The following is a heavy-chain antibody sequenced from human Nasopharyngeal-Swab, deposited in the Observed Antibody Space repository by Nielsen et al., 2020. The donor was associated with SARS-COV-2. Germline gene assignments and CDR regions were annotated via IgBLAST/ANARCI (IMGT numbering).Heavy chain of an antibody. CDR1: GSTFSASS. J-gene: IGHJ3*02. V-gene: IGHV3-73*01. CDR3: ARVNPVSGSYYAAIDI. D-gene: IGHD1-26*01. Sequence: GGPLRLSCAASGSTFSASSINWVRQASGKGLEWIGRIRSKVNDYATTYGVSVKGRFTFSRDDSKNTAYLQMNSLKTEDTAVYYCARVNPVSGSYYAAIDIWGQGTMVTVSS. CDR2: IRSKVNDYAT.